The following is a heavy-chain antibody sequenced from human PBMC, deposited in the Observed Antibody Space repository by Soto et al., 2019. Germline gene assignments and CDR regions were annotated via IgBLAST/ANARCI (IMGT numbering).Heavy chain of an antibody. D-gene: IGHD1-26*01. Sequence: ASVKVSCKASGYTFTNYDINWVRQAPGQGFEWMGWVSTYNGDTNYAQKFHDRVTMTTDSTTSTAFLELRSLRSDDTAVYYCVRDGGSSYYWGQGTLVTVSS. CDR3: VRDGGSSYY. V-gene: IGHV1-18*01. J-gene: IGHJ4*02. CDR2: VSTYNGDT. CDR1: GYTFTNYD.